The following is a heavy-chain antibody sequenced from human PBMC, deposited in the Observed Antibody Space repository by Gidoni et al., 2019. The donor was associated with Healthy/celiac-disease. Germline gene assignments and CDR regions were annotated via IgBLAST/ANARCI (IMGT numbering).Heavy chain of an antibody. CDR3: AKDIEARGGTVRLDY. D-gene: IGHD2-15*01. CDR1: GFTFDDYA. CDR2: ISWNSGSI. V-gene: IGHV3-9*01. J-gene: IGHJ4*02. Sequence: EVQLVESGGGLVQPGRSLRLSCAASGFTFDDYAMHWVRQAPGKGLEWVSGISWNSGSIGYADSVKGRFTISRDNAKNSLYLQMNSLRAEDTALYYCAKDIEARGGTVRLDYWGQGTLVTVSS.